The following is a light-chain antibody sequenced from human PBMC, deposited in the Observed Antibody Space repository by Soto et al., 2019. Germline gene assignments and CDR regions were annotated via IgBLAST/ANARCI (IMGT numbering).Light chain of an antibody. CDR1: KLGDKY. V-gene: IGLV3-1*01. J-gene: IGLJ2*01. Sequence: SYELTQPPSVSVSPGQTASITCSGDKLGDKYACWYQQKPGQSPVLVIYQDTKRPSGIPERFSGSNSGNTATLTISGTQAMDEADYYCQAWDIGTVLFGGGTKLTVL. CDR2: QDT. CDR3: QAWDIGTVL.